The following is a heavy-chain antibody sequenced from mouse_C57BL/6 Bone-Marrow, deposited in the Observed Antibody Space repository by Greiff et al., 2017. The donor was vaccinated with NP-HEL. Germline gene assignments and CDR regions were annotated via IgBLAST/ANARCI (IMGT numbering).Heavy chain of an antibody. V-gene: IGHV1-69*01. J-gene: IGHJ3*01. CDR2: IDPSDSYT. D-gene: IGHD1-1*01. CDR3: ARDGSSYGFAY. CDR1: GYTFTSYW. Sequence: QVQLQQPGAELVMPGASVKLSCKASGYTFTSYWMHWVKQRPGQGLEWIGEIDPSDSYTNYNQKFKGKSTLTVDKSSSTAYMQLSSLTSEDAAVYYCARDGSSYGFAYWGQGTRVTVTA.